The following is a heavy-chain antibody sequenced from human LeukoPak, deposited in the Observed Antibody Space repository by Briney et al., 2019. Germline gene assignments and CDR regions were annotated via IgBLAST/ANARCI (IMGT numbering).Heavy chain of an antibody. V-gene: IGHV1-69-2*01. Sequence: ASVKVSCKASGYTFTSYYMHWVRQAPGKGLEWMGLVDPEDGETIYAEKFQGRVTITADTSTDTAYMELSSLRSEDTAVYYCARELGNDAFDIWGQGTMVTVSS. CDR2: VDPEDGET. J-gene: IGHJ3*02. D-gene: IGHD7-27*01. CDR3: ARELGNDAFDI. CDR1: GYTFTSYY.